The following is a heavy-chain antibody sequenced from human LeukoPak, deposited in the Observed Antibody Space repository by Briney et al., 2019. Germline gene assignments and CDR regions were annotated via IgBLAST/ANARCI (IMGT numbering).Heavy chain of an antibody. D-gene: IGHD3-10*01. V-gene: IGHV3-23*01. CDR3: AKDRRGVFGF. Sequence: QTGGSLRLSCAASGFTFSIYAMTWVRQAPGKGLEWVSAITGGGDYTYYTDSVEGRVTISRDNSKNTVYLQMNSLRVEDTAVYYCAKDRRGVFGFWGQGTLVTVSS. CDR2: ITGGGDYT. J-gene: IGHJ4*02. CDR1: GFTFSIYA.